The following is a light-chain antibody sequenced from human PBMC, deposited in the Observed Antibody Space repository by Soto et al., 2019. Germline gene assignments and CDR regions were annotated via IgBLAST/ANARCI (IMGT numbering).Light chain of an antibody. CDR2: DSS. Sequence: DIQITQSPATRSASVGDGVTITCLASQSISTWLAWYQQKPGRAPKLLIYDSSSLESGVPSRFSGSGSGTEFSLTISSLQPDDFATYYCQQYDSFSSTFGQGTRLEIK. CDR1: QSISTW. V-gene: IGKV1-5*01. J-gene: IGKJ5*01. CDR3: QQYDSFSST.